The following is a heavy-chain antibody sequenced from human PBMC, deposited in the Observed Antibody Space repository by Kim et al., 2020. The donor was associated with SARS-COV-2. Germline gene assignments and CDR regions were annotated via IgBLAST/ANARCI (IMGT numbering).Heavy chain of an antibody. J-gene: IGHJ3*02. Sequence: ASVKVSCKASGYTFTSYDINWVRQATGQGLEWMGWMNPNSGNTGYAQKFQGRVTMTRNTSISTAYMELSSLRSEDTAVYYCASSELRFLEWGFDIWGQGTMVTVSS. CDR3: ASSELRFLEWGFDI. V-gene: IGHV1-8*01. D-gene: IGHD3-3*01. CDR1: GYTFTSYD. CDR2: MNPNSGNT.